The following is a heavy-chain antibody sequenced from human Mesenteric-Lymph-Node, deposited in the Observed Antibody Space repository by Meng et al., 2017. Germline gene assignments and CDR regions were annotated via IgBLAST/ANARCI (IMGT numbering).Heavy chain of an antibody. CDR1: GFTFSSYW. D-gene: IGHD2-15*01. J-gene: IGHJ4*02. CDR3: AKCGGYCSGGSPRLENYFDY. CDR2: IKQDGSEK. V-gene: IGHV3-7*03. Sequence: GESLKISCAASGFTFSSYWMSWVRQAPGKGLEWVANIKQDGSEKYYVDSVKGRFTISRDNAKNSLYLQMNSLRAEDTAVYYCAKCGGYCSGGSPRLENYFDYWGQGTLVTVSS.